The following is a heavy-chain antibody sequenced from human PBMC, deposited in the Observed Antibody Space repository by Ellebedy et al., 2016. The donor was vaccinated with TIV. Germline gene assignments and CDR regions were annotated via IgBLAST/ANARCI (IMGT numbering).Heavy chain of an antibody. D-gene: IGHD3-22*01. Sequence: MPSETLSLTCTVSGGSISSYYWSWIRQPPGKGLEWIGYIYYSGSTNYNPSLKSRVTISVDTSKNQFSLKLSSVTAADTAVYYCAGMYDTSGYSFDYWGQGTVVTVSS. J-gene: IGHJ4*02. CDR2: IYYSGST. CDR1: GGSISSYY. CDR3: AGMYDTSGYSFDY. V-gene: IGHV4-59*01.